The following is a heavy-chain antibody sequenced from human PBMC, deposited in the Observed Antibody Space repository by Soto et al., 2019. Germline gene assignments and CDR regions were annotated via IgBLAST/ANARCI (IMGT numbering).Heavy chain of an antibody. CDR2: IIPIFGTA. CDR3: ARDITDVDTAGGYFDY. J-gene: IGHJ4*03. V-gene: IGHV1-69*01. CDR1: GGPFSSSA. D-gene: IGHD5-18*01. Sequence: SVKVSCNASGGPFSSSAINWVRQAPGQGLEWMGGIIPIFGTANYAQKFQGRVTITADESTSTAYMELSSLRSEDTAVYYCARDITDVDTAGGYFDYWGQGTLVTVSS.